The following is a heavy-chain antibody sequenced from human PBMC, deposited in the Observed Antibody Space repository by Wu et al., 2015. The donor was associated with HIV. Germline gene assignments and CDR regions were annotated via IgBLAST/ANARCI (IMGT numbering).Heavy chain of an antibody. D-gene: IGHD3-22*01. CDR1: GDIFSDYG. CDR3: ARGRYYDSSGYTDAFDI. V-gene: IGHV1-69*01. J-gene: IGHJ3*02. CDR2: IIPIFGTA. Sequence: QVQLVQSGAEVKKPGASVKVSCKASGDIFSDYGVHWVRQAPGQGLEWMGGIIPIFGTANYAQKFQGRVTITTDESTSTAYMELSSLRSEDTAVYYCARGRYYDSSGYTDAFDIWGQGTMVTVSS.